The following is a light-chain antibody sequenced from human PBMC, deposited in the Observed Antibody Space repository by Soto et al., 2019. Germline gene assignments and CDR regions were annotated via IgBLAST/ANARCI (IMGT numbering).Light chain of an antibody. CDR1: QSVSSSY. CDR2: GAS. CDR3: QQYGSSPPMYT. J-gene: IGKJ2*01. V-gene: IGKV3-20*01. Sequence: EIVLTQSPGTLSLSPGERATLSCRASQSVSSSYLAWYQQKPGQAPRLLIYGASSRATGIPDRFSGSGSRTDFTLNISRLEPEDFAVYYCQQYGSSPPMYTFGQGTKLEIK.